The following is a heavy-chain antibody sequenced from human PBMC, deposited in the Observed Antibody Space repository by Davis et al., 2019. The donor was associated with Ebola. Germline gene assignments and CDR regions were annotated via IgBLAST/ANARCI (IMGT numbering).Heavy chain of an antibody. V-gene: IGHV3-74*01. CDR3: GRVISFPGIGMDI. CDR1: GFTLSTYW. Sequence: PGGSLRLSCAASGFTLSTYWTHWVRQVPGKGLVWVSRISADGRSTSYGDSVEGRFTISRDNAKNMLYVQMNSLRTEDTAIYYCGRVISFPGIGMDIWGQGTMVTVSS. D-gene: IGHD1-14*01. CDR2: ISADGRST. J-gene: IGHJ6*02.